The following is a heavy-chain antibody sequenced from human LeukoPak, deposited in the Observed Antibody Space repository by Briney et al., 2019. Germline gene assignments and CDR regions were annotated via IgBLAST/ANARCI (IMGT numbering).Heavy chain of an antibody. D-gene: IGHD6-13*01. J-gene: IGHJ4*02. CDR3: AKDLATRSIAAAGTVPDY. V-gene: IGHV3-53*01. CDR1: GFTVSTNY. CDR2: IYRDDTT. Sequence: GGSLRLFCAASGFTVSTNYMSWVRQAPGKGLEWVSVIYRDDTTYYADSVKGRFTISRDNSKNTLYLQMSSVRAEDTAVYYCAKDLATRSIAAAGTVPDYWGQGTLVTVSS.